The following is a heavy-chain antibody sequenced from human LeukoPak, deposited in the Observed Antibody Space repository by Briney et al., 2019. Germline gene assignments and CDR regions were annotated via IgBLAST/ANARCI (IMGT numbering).Heavy chain of an antibody. CDR2: ISSSSSYI. D-gene: IGHD3-22*01. Sequence: GGSLRLSCAPSGFTFSSYSMNWVRQAPGKGLEWVSSISSSSSYIYYADSVKGRFTISRDNAKNSLYMQMNSLRAEDTAVYYCARSYYYDSSGYHNDYWGQGTLVTVSS. CDR3: ARSYYYDSSGYHNDY. CDR1: GFTFSSYS. J-gene: IGHJ4*02. V-gene: IGHV3-21*01.